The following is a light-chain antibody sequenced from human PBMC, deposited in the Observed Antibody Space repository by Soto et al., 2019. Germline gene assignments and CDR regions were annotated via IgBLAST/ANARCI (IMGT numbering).Light chain of an antibody. CDR3: CSYVGSYSYV. J-gene: IGLJ1*01. V-gene: IGLV2-11*01. CDR2: DVS. Sequence: QSVLTQPRSVSGSPGQSVTVSYIGTSSXVGGYKSVSWYQQYPGKAPKLMIYDVSERPSGVPNRFSGSKSGSTASLTISGLQAEDEADYYCCSYVGSYSYVFGTGTKVTVL. CDR1: SSXVGGYKS.